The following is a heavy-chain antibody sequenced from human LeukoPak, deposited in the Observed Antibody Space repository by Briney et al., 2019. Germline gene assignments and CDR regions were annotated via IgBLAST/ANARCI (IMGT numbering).Heavy chain of an antibody. V-gene: IGHV3-7*05. J-gene: IGHJ4*02. CDR1: GFTFNKYW. D-gene: IGHD1-7*01. CDR2: TKPDGSEK. Sequence: PGGSLRLSCAASGFTFNKYWMNWIRQAPGKGLEWVANTKPDGSEKDYVDSVKGRFTISRDNAENSLYLQMNSLRAEDTAVYYCASENFVNWGQGTLVTVSS. CDR3: ASENFVN.